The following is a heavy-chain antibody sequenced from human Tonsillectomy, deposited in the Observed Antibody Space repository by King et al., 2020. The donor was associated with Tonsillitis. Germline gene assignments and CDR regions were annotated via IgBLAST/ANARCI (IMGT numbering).Heavy chain of an antibody. CDR1: GFTFSSYA. D-gene: IGHD2-15*01. Sequence: VQLVESGGDLVQPGGSLRLSCAASGFTFSSYATSWVRQAPGKGLEWVSAISGRGGSSYYAESVKGRFTISRDNSKNTLYLQMNSLRADDTAVYYCAKDLDIVVAVAAYWGQGTLVTVSS. V-gene: IGHV3-23*04. CDR3: AKDLDIVVAVAAY. J-gene: IGHJ4*02. CDR2: ISGRGGSS.